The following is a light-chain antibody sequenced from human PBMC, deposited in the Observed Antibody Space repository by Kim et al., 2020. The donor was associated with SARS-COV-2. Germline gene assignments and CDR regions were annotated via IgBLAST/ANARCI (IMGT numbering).Light chain of an antibody. CDR1: QSVNSRY. Sequence: LSPGGRATLSCRASQSVNSRYLAWYQVKPGQAPRLLIFGASSWATGVPDRFSGSGSGTDFTLTISSLEPEDFAVYYCQQYGTLPYTFGQGTKLEI. CDR2: GAS. V-gene: IGKV3-20*01. J-gene: IGKJ2*01. CDR3: QQYGTLPYT.